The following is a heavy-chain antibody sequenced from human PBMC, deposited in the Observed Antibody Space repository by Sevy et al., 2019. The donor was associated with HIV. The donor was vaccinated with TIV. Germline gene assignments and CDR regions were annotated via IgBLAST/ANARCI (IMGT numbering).Heavy chain of an antibody. J-gene: IGHJ4*02. CDR3: ARDFCSGGSCYSAFVY. Sequence: ASVKVSCKGSGYTFNNYIIYWVRQAPGQSLEWMGWVNTATGDTRRSPKFQGRVIITRDTSARTAYMELNSLRSEDTAVYYRARDFCSGGSCYSAFVYWGQGTLVTVSS. CDR1: GYTFNNYI. D-gene: IGHD2-15*01. CDR2: VNTATGDT. V-gene: IGHV1-3*04.